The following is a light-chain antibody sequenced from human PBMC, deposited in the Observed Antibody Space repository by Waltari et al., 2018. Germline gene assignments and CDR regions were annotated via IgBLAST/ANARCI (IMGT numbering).Light chain of an antibody. CDR3: QQSASSPFT. J-gene: IGKJ4*01. CDR2: GAS. CDR1: QNVRRSY. Sequence: EIGWTQSPGARSWSPGEGGTLSCRARQNVRRSYLAWYQQTPGQAPSLLLSGASSRATDAPDRFGGRGSGTDFPLPISRLEPEACAVYYCQQSASSPFTFGGGTRVEIK. V-gene: IGKV3-20*01.